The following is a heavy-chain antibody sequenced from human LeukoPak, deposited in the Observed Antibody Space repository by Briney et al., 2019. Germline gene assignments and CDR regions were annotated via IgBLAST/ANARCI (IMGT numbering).Heavy chain of an antibody. V-gene: IGHV3-23*01. CDR1: GFTFSSDA. Sequence: GGSPRLSCIGTGFTFSSDAMGWVRQAPGKGLEWVSGISGSGGGTYYADSVKGRFTISRDDSKDTVYLQMHSLTAGDTAVYYCARDTWDGAVAAYFESWGQGILVTVSS. J-gene: IGHJ4*02. CDR3: ARDTWDGAVAAYFES. CDR2: ISGSGGGT. D-gene: IGHD6-19*01.